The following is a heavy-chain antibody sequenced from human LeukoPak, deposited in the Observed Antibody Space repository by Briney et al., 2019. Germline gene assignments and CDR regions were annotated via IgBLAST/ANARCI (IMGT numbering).Heavy chain of an antibody. Sequence: ASVKVSCKASGYTSTSYDINWVRQVTGQGLEWMGWMNPNSGNTGYAQKFQGRVTMTRNTSISTAYMELSSLRSEDTAVYYCARADRRELLLYYYGMDVWGQGTTVTVSS. CDR2: MNPNSGNT. CDR3: ARADRRELLLYYYGMDV. J-gene: IGHJ6*02. D-gene: IGHD1-26*01. V-gene: IGHV1-8*01. CDR1: GYTSTSYD.